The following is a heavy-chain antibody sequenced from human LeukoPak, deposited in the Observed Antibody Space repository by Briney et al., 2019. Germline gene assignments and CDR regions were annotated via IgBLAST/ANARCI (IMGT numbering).Heavy chain of an antibody. CDR2: IYYSGST. CDR1: GGSISSYY. Sequence: PSETLSLTCTVSGGSISSYYCSWVRKPPGKGLEWIGYIYYSGSTNYNPSLKSRVTISVDTSKNQFSLKLSSVTAADTAVYYCARVGDCSGGSCYSPSGYFQHWGQGTLVTVSS. CDR3: ARVGDCSGGSCYSPSGYFQH. D-gene: IGHD2-15*01. V-gene: IGHV4-59*01. J-gene: IGHJ1*01.